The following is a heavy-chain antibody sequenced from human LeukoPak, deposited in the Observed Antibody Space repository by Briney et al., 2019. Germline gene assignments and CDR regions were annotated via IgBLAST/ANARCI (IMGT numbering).Heavy chain of an antibody. CDR1: GGSISPYY. CDR3: AKHLAPSSGYLTLDY. CDR2: IYHTGST. D-gene: IGHD3-22*01. V-gene: IGHV4-59*08. J-gene: IGHJ4*02. Sequence: SETLSLTCTVSGGSISPYYWSWIRQPPGKGPEWIGHIYHTGSTNYNPSLKSRVTILADTSRNQFSLRLSSVTAADTAVYYCAKHLAPSSGYLTLDYWGQGALVTVSS.